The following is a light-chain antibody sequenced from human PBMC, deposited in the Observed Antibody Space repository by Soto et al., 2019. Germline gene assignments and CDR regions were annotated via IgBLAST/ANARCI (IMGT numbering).Light chain of an antibody. CDR1: QSVSSSS. J-gene: IGKJ4*01. Sequence: EIVLTQSPGTLSLSPGERAPLSCRASQSVSSSSLAWYQQKPGQAPRLLIYDTSSRATGIPDRFSGSGSGTDFTLTISRLEPEDFAVYYCQQYVSSPLTFGGGTKVDI. CDR2: DTS. V-gene: IGKV3-20*01. CDR3: QQYVSSPLT.